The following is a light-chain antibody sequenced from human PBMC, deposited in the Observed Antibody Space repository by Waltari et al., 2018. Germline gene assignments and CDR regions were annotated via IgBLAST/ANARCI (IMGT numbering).Light chain of an antibody. CDR2: EVT. J-gene: IGLJ2*01. CDR3: SSYAGSYVV. Sequence: QSALTQPPSASGSPGQSVTISCTGTSSDDYVSWYQQHPGTAPKLMIYEVTHRPSGVPECFSGSKSGNTASLTVSWLQAEDEADYYCSSYAGSYVVFGGGTKLTVL. V-gene: IGLV2-8*01. CDR1: SSDDY.